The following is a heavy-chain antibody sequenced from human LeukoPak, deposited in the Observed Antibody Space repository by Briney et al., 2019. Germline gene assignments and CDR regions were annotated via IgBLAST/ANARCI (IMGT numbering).Heavy chain of an antibody. CDR2: INHSGST. Sequence: KPSETLSLTCAVYGGSFSGYYWSWIRQPPGKGLEWIGEINHSGSTNYNPSLKSRVTISVDTSKNQFSLKLSSVTAADTAVYYRARPYSSGWYGWFDPWGQGTLVTVSS. CDR3: ARPYSSGWYGWFDP. V-gene: IGHV4-34*01. D-gene: IGHD6-19*01. J-gene: IGHJ5*02. CDR1: GGSFSGYY.